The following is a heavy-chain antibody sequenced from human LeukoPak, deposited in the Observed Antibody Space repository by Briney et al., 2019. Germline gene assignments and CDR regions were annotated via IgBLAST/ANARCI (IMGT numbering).Heavy chain of an antibody. CDR3: ARQQCNGGSCYSRAIWFDP. Sequence: PSETLSLTCTVSGGSVSSSTYYWGWIRQPPGKGLEWIASIYYTGHNYYNPSLKSRVTISVDTSKNHFSLNLNSVTAADTAVYYCARQQCNGGSCYSRAIWFDPWGQGTLVNVSS. D-gene: IGHD2-15*01. V-gene: IGHV4-39*01. CDR1: GGSVSSSTYY. CDR2: IYYTGHN. J-gene: IGHJ5*02.